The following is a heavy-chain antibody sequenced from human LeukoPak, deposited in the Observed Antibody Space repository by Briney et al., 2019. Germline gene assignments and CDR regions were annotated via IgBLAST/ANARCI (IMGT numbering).Heavy chain of an antibody. CDR1: GFTFSSYS. Sequence: GGSLRLSCAASGFTFSSYSMNWVRQAPGKGLEWVSSISSSSSYIYYADSVKGRFTISRDNAKNSLYLQMNSLRAEDTAVYYCARELEEYCSGGSCYRNWFDPWGQGTLATVSS. V-gene: IGHV3-21*01. CDR3: ARELEEYCSGGSCYRNWFDP. J-gene: IGHJ5*02. D-gene: IGHD2-15*01. CDR2: ISSSSSYI.